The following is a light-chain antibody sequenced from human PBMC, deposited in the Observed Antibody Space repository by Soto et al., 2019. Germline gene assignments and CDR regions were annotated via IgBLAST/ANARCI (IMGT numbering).Light chain of an antibody. Sequence: SYELTQPPSVSVSPGQTVSITCSGDKLGDKYACWYQQKPGQSPVLVIYQDSKRPSGIPERFSGSNSGNTATLTISGTQAMDEADYYCQAWDSSTAPYVFGTGTKLTVL. J-gene: IGLJ1*01. CDR3: QAWDSSTAPYV. CDR1: KLGDKY. V-gene: IGLV3-1*01. CDR2: QDS.